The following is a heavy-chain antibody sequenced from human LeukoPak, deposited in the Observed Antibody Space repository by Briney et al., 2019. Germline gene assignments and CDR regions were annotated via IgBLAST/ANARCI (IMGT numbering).Heavy chain of an antibody. D-gene: IGHD6-13*01. J-gene: IGHJ4*02. CDR1: GYTFTDYY. Sequence: ASVKVSCMASGYTFTDYYIYWVRQAPGQGLEFMGWINPKIGDTNYAQKLQGRDTMTRDTTISTAYMEVRTLRSDSTSVCHIVIWLAGAGPGFDYWGRGTVVTVP. CDR2: INPKIGDT. V-gene: IGHV1-2*02. CDR3: VIWLAGAGPGFDY.